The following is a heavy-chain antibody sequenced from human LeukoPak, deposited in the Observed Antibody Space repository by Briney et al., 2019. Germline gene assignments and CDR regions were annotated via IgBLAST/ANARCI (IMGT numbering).Heavy chain of an antibody. J-gene: IGHJ5*02. CDR3: ARGSRITIFGVVNPNWFDP. D-gene: IGHD3-3*01. V-gene: IGHV4-34*01. CDR2: NNQSGST. Sequence: PSETLSLTCAVYGGSFSGYYWSWIRQPPGKGLEWIGENNQSGSTNYNPSLKSRVTLSVDTSKHQFSLKLSSVTAADTAVYYCARGSRITIFGVVNPNWFDPWGQGTLVTVSS. CDR1: GGSFSGYY.